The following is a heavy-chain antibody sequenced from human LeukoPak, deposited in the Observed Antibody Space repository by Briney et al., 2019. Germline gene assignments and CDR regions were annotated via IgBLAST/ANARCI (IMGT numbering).Heavy chain of an antibody. CDR2: IYYSGST. V-gene: IGHV4-59*08. CDR3: ARRLTSGRGYGLDV. CDR1: GGSISSYY. Sequence: SETLSLTCTVSGGSISSYYWSWIRQPPGKGLECIGYIYYSGSTNYNPSLKSRVTISVDTSKNQFSLKLSSVTAADTAVYYCARRLTSGRGYGLDVWGQGTTSPSP. J-gene: IGHJ6*02. D-gene: IGHD3-10*01.